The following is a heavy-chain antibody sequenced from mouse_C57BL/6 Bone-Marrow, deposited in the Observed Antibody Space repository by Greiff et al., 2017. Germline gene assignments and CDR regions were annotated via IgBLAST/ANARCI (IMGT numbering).Heavy chain of an antibody. Sequence: LVESGAELVRPGASVKLSCTASGFNIKDDYIHWVKQRPEQGLEWIGWIDPEIGDTEYASKFQGKATITSDTSSNTAYLQLSSLTSEDTSVFYCSSFDGNSFDYWGQGTPLTVAS. CDR1: GFNIKDDY. CDR2: IDPEIGDT. V-gene: IGHV14-4*01. D-gene: IGHD2-3*01. CDR3: SSFDGNSFDY. J-gene: IGHJ2*01.